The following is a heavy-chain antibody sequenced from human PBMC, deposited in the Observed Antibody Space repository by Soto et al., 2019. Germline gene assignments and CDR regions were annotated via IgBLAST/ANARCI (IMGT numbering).Heavy chain of an antibody. V-gene: IGHV3-33*01. J-gene: IGHJ6*02. D-gene: IGHD2-15*01. CDR2: IWYDGSNK. CDR3: ARDKVVVVAATVYYGMDV. CDR1: GFTFSSYG. Sequence: QVQLVESGGGVVQPGRSLRLSCAASGFTFSSYGMHWVRQAPGKGLEWVAVIWYDGSNKYYADSVKGRFTISRDNSKKTMYMQMNSLRAEDKAVYYCARDKVVVVAATVYYGMDVWGQGTTVTVSS.